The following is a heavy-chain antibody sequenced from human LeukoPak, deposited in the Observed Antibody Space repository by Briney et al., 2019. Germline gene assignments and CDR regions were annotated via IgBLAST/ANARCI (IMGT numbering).Heavy chain of an antibody. Sequence: GGSLRLSCAASGFTFSSYAMSWVRQAPGKGLEWVSAISGSDGSTYYADSVKGRFTISRDNSKNTLYLEMNSLRAEDTAVYYCAKDSSGWYGYFDYWGQGTLVTVSS. J-gene: IGHJ4*02. D-gene: IGHD6-19*01. CDR3: AKDSSGWYGYFDY. V-gene: IGHV3-23*01. CDR2: ISGSDGST. CDR1: GFTFSSYA.